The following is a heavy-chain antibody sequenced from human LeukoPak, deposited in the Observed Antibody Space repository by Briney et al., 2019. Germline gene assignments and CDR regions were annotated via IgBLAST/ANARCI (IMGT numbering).Heavy chain of an antibody. CDR2: ISANGGST. CDR1: GFIISNYA. D-gene: IGHD6-13*01. Sequence: GGSLRLSCSASGFIISNYAMHWVRQAPGKGLEYVSAISANGGSTYCADSVKGRFTISRDTSKNTLYLQMSSLRAEDTAMYHCVKDLYKGDSASWYFFHYWGQGTLVTVSS. V-gene: IGHV3-64D*06. J-gene: IGHJ4*02. CDR3: VKDLYKGDSASWYFFHY.